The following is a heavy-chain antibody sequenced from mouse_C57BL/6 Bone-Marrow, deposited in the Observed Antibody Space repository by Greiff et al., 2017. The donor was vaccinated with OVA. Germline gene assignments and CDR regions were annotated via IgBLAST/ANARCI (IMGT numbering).Heavy chain of an antibody. Sequence: EVQGVESGGGLVKPGGSLKLSCAASGFTFSSYTMSWVRQTPEKRLEWVATISGGGGNTYYPDSVKGRFTISRDNAKNTLYLQMSSLRSEDTALYYCARVITTVVGDYWGQGTTLTVSS. CDR1: GFTFSSYT. CDR3: ARVITTVVGDY. CDR2: ISGGGGNT. J-gene: IGHJ2*01. D-gene: IGHD1-1*01. V-gene: IGHV5-9*01.